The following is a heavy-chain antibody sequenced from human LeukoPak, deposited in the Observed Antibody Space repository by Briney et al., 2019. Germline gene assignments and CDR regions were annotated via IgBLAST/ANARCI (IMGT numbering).Heavy chain of an antibody. CDR1: GGSISSSSYY. V-gene: IGHV4-39*07. CDR3: AGAGYSYGYVDY. D-gene: IGHD5-18*01. CDR2: IYYSGST. Sequence: SETLSLTCTVSGGSISSSSYYWGWIRQPPGKGLEWIGSIYYSGSTWSSLKSRVTISIDTSKNKFSLKLSSVTAADTAVHYCAGAGYSYGYVDYWGQGTLVTVSS. J-gene: IGHJ4*02.